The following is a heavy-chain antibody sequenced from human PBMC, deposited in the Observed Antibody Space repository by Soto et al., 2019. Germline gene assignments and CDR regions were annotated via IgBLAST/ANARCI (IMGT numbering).Heavy chain of an antibody. V-gene: IGHV1-18*01. CDR1: GYKFTSYG. D-gene: IGHD3-9*01. CDR3: ALDYSDTTGYVGH. CDR2: ISAYNGNT. Sequence: QVQLVQSGAEVKKSGASVKVSCKASGYKFTSYGFSWVRQAPGQGLEWMGWISAYNGNTHYAQKFQGRVIMSTDTSTTTAFMELRSLRSDDTAVYYCALDYSDTTGYVGHWGQGTLVPVSS. J-gene: IGHJ4*02.